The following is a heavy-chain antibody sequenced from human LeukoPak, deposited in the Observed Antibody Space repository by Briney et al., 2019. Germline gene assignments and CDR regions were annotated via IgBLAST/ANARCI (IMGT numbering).Heavy chain of an antibody. CDR1: GGSISSGDYY. CDR3: ARARDYDPPAFYYYYMDV. Sequence: SQTLSLTCTVSGGSISSGDYYWSWIRQPPGKGLEWIGYIYYSGSTYYNPSLKSRVTISVDTSKNQFSLKLSSVTAADTAVYYCARARDYDPPAFYYYYMDVWGKGTTVTVSS. CDR2: IYYSGST. D-gene: IGHD4-17*01. J-gene: IGHJ6*03. V-gene: IGHV4-30-4*08.